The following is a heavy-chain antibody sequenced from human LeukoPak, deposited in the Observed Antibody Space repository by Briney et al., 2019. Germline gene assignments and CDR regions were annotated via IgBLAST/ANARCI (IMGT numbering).Heavy chain of an antibody. CDR2: IYTSGST. CDR3: ARERGYYDSSGVDY. CDR1: GGSISNYY. V-gene: IGHV4-4*07. J-gene: IGHJ4*02. D-gene: IGHD3-22*01. Sequence: PSETLSLTCTVSGGSISNYYWSWIRQPAGKGLEWIGRIYTSGSTNYNPSLKSRVTMSVDTSKNQFSLKLSSVTAADTAAYYCARERGYYDSSGVDYWGQGTLVTVSS.